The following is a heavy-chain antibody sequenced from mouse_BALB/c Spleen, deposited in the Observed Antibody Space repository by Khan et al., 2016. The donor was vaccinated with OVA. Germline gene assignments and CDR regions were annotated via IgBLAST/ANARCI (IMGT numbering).Heavy chain of an antibody. CDR1: GFPFSDYY. D-gene: IGHD2-13*01. Sequence: EVQLVESGGGLVKPGGSLTLSCAASGFPFSDYYMYWVRQTPEKRLEWVATISDGGSYTYYPDSVKGRFTISRDDAENNLYLQMTSLKSEDTAMYHCVRGFYGDHFAYWGQGTLVTVSA. V-gene: IGHV5-4*02. CDR3: VRGFYGDHFAY. CDR2: ISDGGSYT. J-gene: IGHJ3*01.